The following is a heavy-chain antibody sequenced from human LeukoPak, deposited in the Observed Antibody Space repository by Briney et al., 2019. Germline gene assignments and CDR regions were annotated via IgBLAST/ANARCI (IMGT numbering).Heavy chain of an antibody. CDR1: GGSFSGYY. CDR3: AGYYYDSSGYYTFEY. J-gene: IGHJ4*02. D-gene: IGHD3-22*01. Sequence: PSETLSLTCAVYGGSFSGYYWSWIRQPPGKGQEWIGEINHSGSTNYNPSLKSRVTISVDTSKNQFSLKLSSLTAADTAVYYCAGYYYDSSGYYTFEYWGQGTLVTVSS. CDR2: INHSGST. V-gene: IGHV4-34*01.